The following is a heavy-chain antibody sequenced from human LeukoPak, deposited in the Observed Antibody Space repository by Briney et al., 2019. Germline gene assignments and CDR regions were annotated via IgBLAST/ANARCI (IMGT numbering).Heavy chain of an antibody. J-gene: IGHJ4*02. CDR3: ASILLDGGYVS. CDR2: IYYSGST. Sequence: PSETLSLTCTVSGGSISSSSYYWGWIRQPPGKGLEWIGSIYYSGSTYYNPSLKSRVTISVDTSKNQFSLKLSSVTAADTAVYYCASILLDGGYVSWGQGTLVTVSS. V-gene: IGHV4-39*01. CDR1: GGSISSSSYY. D-gene: IGHD5-12*01.